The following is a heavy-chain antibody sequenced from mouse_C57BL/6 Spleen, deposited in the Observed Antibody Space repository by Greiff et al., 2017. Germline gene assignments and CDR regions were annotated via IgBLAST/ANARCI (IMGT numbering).Heavy chain of an antibody. Sequence: EVKLMESEGGLVQPGSSMKLSCTASGFTFSDYYMAWVRQVPEKGLEWVANINYDGSSTYYLDSLKSRFIISRDNAKNILYLQMSSLKSEDTATYYCARVGYDEYFDVWGTGTTVTVSS. CDR1: GFTFSDYY. CDR3: ARVGYDEYFDV. D-gene: IGHD2-2*01. CDR2: INYDGSST. J-gene: IGHJ1*03. V-gene: IGHV5-16*01.